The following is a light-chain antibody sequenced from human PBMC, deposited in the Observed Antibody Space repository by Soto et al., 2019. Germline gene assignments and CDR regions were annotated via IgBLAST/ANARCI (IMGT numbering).Light chain of an antibody. CDR1: QSISSS. V-gene: IGKV1-39*01. CDR3: QQTFTTPHT. Sequence: DIQMTQSLSSLSASVGDSVTITCRASQSISSSLNWYQQKPGKAPRLLIYAASTLQSGVPSGFSGSGSGTDFALTISSLQPENFATYYCQQTFTTPHTFGQGTKLEIK. CDR2: AAS. J-gene: IGKJ2*01.